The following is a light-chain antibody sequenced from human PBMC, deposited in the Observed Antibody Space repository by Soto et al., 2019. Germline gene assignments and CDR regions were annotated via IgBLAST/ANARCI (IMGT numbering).Light chain of an antibody. Sequence: QSVLTQPPSASGTPGQTVTVSCSGSSSNIGSYTVNWYQQLPGTAPQLVIYSNHQRPSGVPYRFSGSTSGTSASLAISWLQSEDEAAYYCATSDTSLNGSVFGSGTKLTVL. J-gene: IGLJ1*01. V-gene: IGLV1-44*01. CDR1: SSNIGSYT. CDR3: ATSDTSLNGSV. CDR2: SNH.